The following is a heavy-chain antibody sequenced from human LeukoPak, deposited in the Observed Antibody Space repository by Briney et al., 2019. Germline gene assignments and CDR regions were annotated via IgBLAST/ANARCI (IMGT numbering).Heavy chain of an antibody. CDR3: AGAPGIAAAGPPDY. D-gene: IGHD6-13*01. CDR2: IYYSGST. Sequence: PSETLSLTCTVSGGSISSGDYYWSWIRQPPGKGLEWIGYIYYSGSTNYNPSLKSRVTISVDTSKNQFSLKLSSVTAADTAVYYCAGAPGIAAAGPPDYWGQGTLVTVSS. CDR1: GGSISSGDYY. J-gene: IGHJ4*02. V-gene: IGHV4-61*08.